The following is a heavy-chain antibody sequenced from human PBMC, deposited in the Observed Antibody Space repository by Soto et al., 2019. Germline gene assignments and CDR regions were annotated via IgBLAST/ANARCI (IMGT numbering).Heavy chain of an antibody. CDR3: ARVPYIVGAISWFAS. Sequence: SVKVSCKASGDTFSSYSISWVRQAPGQGLEWMGRIAPMLGVTNYARKFQGRVTITADKSTITADKSTSTAYMELSSLRSEDTAVYYCARVPYIVGAISWFASWGQGTPVTVSS. V-gene: IGHV1-69*02. D-gene: IGHD1-26*01. CDR1: GDTFSSYS. CDR2: IAPMLGVT. J-gene: IGHJ5*01.